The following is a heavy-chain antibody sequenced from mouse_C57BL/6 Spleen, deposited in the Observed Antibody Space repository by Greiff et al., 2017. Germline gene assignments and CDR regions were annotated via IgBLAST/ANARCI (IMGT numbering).Heavy chain of an antibody. CDR3: ARRGIYKAMDY. CDR2: IDPSDSYT. Sequence: QVQLQQPGAELVMPGASVKLSCKASGYTFTSYWMHWVKQRPGQGLEWIGEIDPSDSYTNYNQKFKGKSTLTVDKSSSTAYMQLSSLTSEDSAVYYCARRGIYKAMDYWGQGTSVTVSS. J-gene: IGHJ4*01. D-gene: IGHD1-3*01. CDR1: GYTFTSYW. V-gene: IGHV1-69*01.